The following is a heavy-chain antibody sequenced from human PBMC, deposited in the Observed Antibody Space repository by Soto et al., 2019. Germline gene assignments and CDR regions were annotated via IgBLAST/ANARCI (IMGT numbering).Heavy chain of an antibody. CDR1: GYTFSSRG. V-gene: IGHV1-18*01. J-gene: IGHJ2*01. Sequence: QAQLVQSGPEVKEPGASVKVSCKASGYTFSSRGIYWVRQAPGQGLEWMGWISPHNAKTHYAQSLRGRVPLTTDTSTSTAYMALRSLGSDDTAVYYCVREAGDYDWYFDLWGRGTPVTVSS. D-gene: IGHD4-17*01. CDR2: ISPHNAKT. CDR3: VREAGDYDWYFDL.